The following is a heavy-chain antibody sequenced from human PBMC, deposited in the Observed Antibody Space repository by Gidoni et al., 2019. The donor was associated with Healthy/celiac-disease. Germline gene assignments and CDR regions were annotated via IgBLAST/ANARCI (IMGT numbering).Heavy chain of an antibody. V-gene: IGHV3-23*01. Sequence: EVQLLEAGGGLVQPGGSLRLSCAASGCTFSSYAMSWVRQAPGKGREWVSAISGSGGSTYYADSVKGRFTISRDNSKNTLYLQMNSLRAEDTAVYYCAKCVVVVAAYFDYWGQGTLVTVSS. D-gene: IGHD2-15*01. CDR1: GCTFSSYA. J-gene: IGHJ4*02. CDR2: ISGSGGST. CDR3: AKCVVVVAAYFDY.